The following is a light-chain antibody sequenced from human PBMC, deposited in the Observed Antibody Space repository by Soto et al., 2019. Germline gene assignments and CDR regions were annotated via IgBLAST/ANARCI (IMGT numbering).Light chain of an antibody. Sequence: QSALTQPASVSGSPGQSITIFCTGTNNDFGNYNLVSWYQQHPGKAPKLIIFEGTKRPSGVSNRFSGSKSGNTASLTVSGLQAEDEADYYCCSYAGSSTLVFGTGTKLTVL. V-gene: IGLV2-23*01. J-gene: IGLJ1*01. CDR3: CSYAGSSTLV. CDR1: NNDFGNYNL. CDR2: EGT.